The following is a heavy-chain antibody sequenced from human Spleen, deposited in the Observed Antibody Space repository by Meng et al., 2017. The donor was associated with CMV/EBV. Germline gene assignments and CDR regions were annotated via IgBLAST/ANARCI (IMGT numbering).Heavy chain of an antibody. CDR2: MSVSGGST. Sequence: AASGFNLRSYAMTWVRQAQGKGLEWVSGMSVSGGSTYYTDSVKGRFTISRDNSTNTLYLQMNSLRAEDTAVYYCAKRSVTTYWYFDLWGRGTLVTVSS. D-gene: IGHD4-17*01. CDR3: AKRSVTTYWYFDL. CDR1: GFNLRSYA. V-gene: IGHV3-23*01. J-gene: IGHJ2*01.